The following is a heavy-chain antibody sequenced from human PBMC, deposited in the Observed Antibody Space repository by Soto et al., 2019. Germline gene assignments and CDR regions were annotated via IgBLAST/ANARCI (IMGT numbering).Heavy chain of an antibody. V-gene: IGHV1-69*02. D-gene: IGHD1-26*01. CDR3: AAGGHGAFDI. CDR1: GDTFSSYT. J-gene: IGHJ3*02. Sequence: QVQLVQSGAEVKKPGSSVKVSCKASGDTFSSYTISWVRQAPGQGLEWMGRIIPILDIANYVQKFQGRVTITADKSTSTAYMGLSSLRSEDTAVYYCAAGGHGAFDIWGQGTMVTVSS. CDR2: IIPILDIA.